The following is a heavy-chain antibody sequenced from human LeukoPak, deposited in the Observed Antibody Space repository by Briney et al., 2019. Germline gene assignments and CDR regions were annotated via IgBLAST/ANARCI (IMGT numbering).Heavy chain of an antibody. D-gene: IGHD2-2*01. J-gene: IGHJ5*02. CDR3: ATAYCSSTSCPT. Sequence: PGGSLRLSCAASGFTFSSYAMSWVRQAPGKGLEWVSSINDSGDSTYYADSVKGRFTISRGNYKNTLYLLMNNLRAEDTAIFYCATAYCSSTSCPTWGQGTLVTVSS. CDR2: INDSGDST. CDR1: GFTFSSYA. V-gene: IGHV3-23*01.